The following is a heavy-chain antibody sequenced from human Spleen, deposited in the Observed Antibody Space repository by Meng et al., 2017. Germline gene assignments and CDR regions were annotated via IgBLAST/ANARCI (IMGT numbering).Heavy chain of an antibody. CDR3: SGHIDY. CDR1: GFTFSNAW. J-gene: IGHJ4*01. Sequence: EVPLVGSGGGFVKSGGSLRLSCAASGFTFSNAWMTWVRQAPGKGLEWIGRMKSNVDGGTVDYAAAVKGRFFISRDDSENTFYLQMNSLKTEDTAVYYCSGHIDYWGHGTLVTVSS. V-gene: IGHV3-15*01. CDR2: MKSNVDGGTV.